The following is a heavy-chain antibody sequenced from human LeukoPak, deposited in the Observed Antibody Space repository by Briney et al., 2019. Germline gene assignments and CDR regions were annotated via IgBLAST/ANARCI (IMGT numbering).Heavy chain of an antibody. Sequence: ASVKVSCKVSGYTLTELSMHWVRQAPGKGLEWMGGFDPEDGETIYAQKFQGRVTMTEDTSTDTAYMELSSLRSEDTAVYYCATERGNYYGSGSYSRWFDPWGQGTLVTVSS. CDR3: ATERGNYYGSGSYSRWFDP. V-gene: IGHV1-24*01. CDR1: GYTLTELS. CDR2: FDPEDGET. J-gene: IGHJ5*02. D-gene: IGHD3-10*01.